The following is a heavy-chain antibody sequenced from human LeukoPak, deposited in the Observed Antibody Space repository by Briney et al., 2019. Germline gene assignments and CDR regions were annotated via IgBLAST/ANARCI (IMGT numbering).Heavy chain of an antibody. J-gene: IGHJ4*02. Sequence: PGGSLRLSCAASGFTFSSYAMSWVRQAPGKGLEWVSAISGSGGSTYYADSVKGRFTISRDNSKNTLYLQMNSLRAEDTAVYYCAKDWRSSGWYWLDYWGQGTLVTVSS. CDR3: AKDWRSSGWYWLDY. V-gene: IGHV3-23*01. CDR1: GFTFSSYA. D-gene: IGHD6-19*01. CDR2: ISGSGGST.